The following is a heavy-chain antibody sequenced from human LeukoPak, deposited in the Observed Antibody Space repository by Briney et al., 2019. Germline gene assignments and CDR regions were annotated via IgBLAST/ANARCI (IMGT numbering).Heavy chain of an antibody. Sequence: PGGSLRLSCAASGFTFSSYAMTWVRQAPGKGLEWVSFISGSGDTTYYADSVKGRFTISRDNSKNTLHLQMNSLRAEDTAVYYCAKSRGESRGASNYWGQGTLVTVSS. J-gene: IGHJ4*02. CDR1: GFTFSSYA. CDR3: AKSRGESRGASNY. D-gene: IGHD1-26*01. V-gene: IGHV3-23*01. CDR2: ISGSGDTT.